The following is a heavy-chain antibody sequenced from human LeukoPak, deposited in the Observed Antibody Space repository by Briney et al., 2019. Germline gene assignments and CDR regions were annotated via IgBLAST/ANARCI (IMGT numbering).Heavy chain of an antibody. CDR1: GFPFSGYW. CDR2: INQDGSTQ. Sequence: GGSLRLSCAASGFPFSGYWMDWVRQAPGKGMEWVANINQDGSTQYYAASVKGRFTISRNNAKSSLYLQMNILRAEDTAVYYCSRSLDYLGQGALVTVSS. V-gene: IGHV3-7*01. J-gene: IGHJ4*02. CDR3: SRSLDY.